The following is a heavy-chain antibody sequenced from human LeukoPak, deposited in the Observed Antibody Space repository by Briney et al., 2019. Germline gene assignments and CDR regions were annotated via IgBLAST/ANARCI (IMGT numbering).Heavy chain of an antibody. CDR2: IWYDGSNK. J-gene: IGHJ4*02. CDR1: GFTFSSYG. Sequence: GGSLRLSCAASGFTFSSYGMHWVRQAPGKGLEWVAVIWYDGSNKYYADSVKGRFTISRDNSNNTLYLQMNSLRAEDTAVYYCAGGVYGSGYYDYWGQGTLITVSS. D-gene: IGHD3-22*01. CDR3: AGGVYGSGYYDY. V-gene: IGHV3-33*01.